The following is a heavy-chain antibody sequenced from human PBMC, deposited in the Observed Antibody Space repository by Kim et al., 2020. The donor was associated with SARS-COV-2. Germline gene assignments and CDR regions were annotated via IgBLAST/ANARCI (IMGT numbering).Heavy chain of an antibody. V-gene: IGHV3-33*01. CDR3: ARAGDIVVGPANAPFDY. CDR2: IWYDGSNK. J-gene: IGHJ4*02. D-gene: IGHD2-2*01. CDR1: GFTFSSYG. Sequence: GGSLRLSCAASGFTFSSYGMHWVRQAPGKGLEWVAVIWYDGSNKYYADSVKGRFTISRDNSKNTLYLQMNSLRAEDTAVYYCARAGDIVVGPANAPFDYWGQGTLVTVSS.